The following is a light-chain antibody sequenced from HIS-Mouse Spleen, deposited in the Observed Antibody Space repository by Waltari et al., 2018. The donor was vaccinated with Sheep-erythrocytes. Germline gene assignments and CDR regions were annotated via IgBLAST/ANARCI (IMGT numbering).Light chain of an antibody. Sequence: SYELTQPPSVSVSPGQTARITCSGDALPKQYAYWYQQKPGQAPVLVIYKDSERPSGIPERFSGSSSGTTVTLTISGVQAEDEADYYCQSAYSSVVFGGGTKLTVL. J-gene: IGLJ2*01. CDR2: KDS. CDR1: ALPKQY. V-gene: IGLV3-25*03. CDR3: QSAYSSVV.